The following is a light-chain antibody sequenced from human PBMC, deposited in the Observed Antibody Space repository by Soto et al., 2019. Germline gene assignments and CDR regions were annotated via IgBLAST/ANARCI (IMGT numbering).Light chain of an antibody. CDR2: KAS. V-gene: IGKV1-5*03. CDR3: QQYNSYPCT. CDR1: QSISSW. J-gene: IGKJ2*02. Sequence: DIQMTQSPSTLSASVGDRVTITCRASQSISSWLAWYQQKPGKAPNLLIYKASYLESGVPSRFSGSGSGTEFTLTISNPQPADFGTYYCQQYNSYPCTFGQGTKVDIX.